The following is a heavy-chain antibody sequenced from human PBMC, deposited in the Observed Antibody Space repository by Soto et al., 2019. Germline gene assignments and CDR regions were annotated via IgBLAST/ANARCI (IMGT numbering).Heavy chain of an antibody. CDR2: ISYDGSNK. V-gene: IGHV3-30*18. D-gene: IGHD6-13*01. CDR1: GFTFSSYG. CDR3: AKDYEYSSSWYSSNWFDP. Sequence: GGSLRLSCAASGFTFSSYGMHWVRQAPGKGLEWVAVISYDGSNKYYADSVKGRFTISRDNSKNTLYLQMNSLRAEDTAVYYCAKDYEYSSSWYSSNWFDPWGQGTPVPVYS. J-gene: IGHJ5*02.